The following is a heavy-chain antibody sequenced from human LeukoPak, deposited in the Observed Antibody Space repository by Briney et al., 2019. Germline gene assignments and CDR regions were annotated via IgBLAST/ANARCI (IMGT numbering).Heavy chain of an antibody. CDR1: GFTFSSYG. CDR2: IWYDGGNK. V-gene: IGHV3-33*01. J-gene: IGHJ4*02. CDR3: ARGTTLYDSSGDDFDY. D-gene: IGHD3-22*01. Sequence: PGGSLRLSCAASGFTFSSYGMHWVRQAPGKGLEWVAVIWYDGGNKYYADSVKGRFTISRDNSKNTLYLQMNSLRAEDTAVYYCARGTTLYDSSGDDFDYWGQGTLVTVSS.